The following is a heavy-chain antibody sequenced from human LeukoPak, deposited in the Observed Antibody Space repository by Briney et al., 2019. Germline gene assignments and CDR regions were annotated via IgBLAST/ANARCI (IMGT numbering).Heavy chain of an antibody. CDR3: ARVSSTERYFDWLNYYYGMDV. CDR2: IIPIFGTA. J-gene: IGHJ6*02. Sequence: SVKVSCKASGGTFSSYAISWVRQAPGQGLEWMGGIIPIFGTANYAQKFQGRVTITTDESTSTAYMELSSLRSEDTAVYYCARVSSTERYFDWLNYYYGMDVWGQGTTVTVSS. D-gene: IGHD3-9*01. V-gene: IGHV1-69*05. CDR1: GGTFSSYA.